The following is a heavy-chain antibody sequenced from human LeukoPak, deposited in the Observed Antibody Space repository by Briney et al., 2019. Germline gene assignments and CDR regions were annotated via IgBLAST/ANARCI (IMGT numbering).Heavy chain of an antibody. CDR1: GFTVSSNY. V-gene: IGHV3-30-3*01. D-gene: IGHD2-2*03. Sequence: GGSLRLSCAASGFTVSSNYMSWVRQAPGKGLEWVAVISYDGSNKYYADSAKGRFTISRDNSKNTLYLQMNSLRAEDTAVYYCARDGYCSSTSCYYYYYYMDVWGKGTTVTVSS. CDR3: ARDGYCSSTSCYYYYYYMDV. J-gene: IGHJ6*03. CDR2: ISYDGSNK.